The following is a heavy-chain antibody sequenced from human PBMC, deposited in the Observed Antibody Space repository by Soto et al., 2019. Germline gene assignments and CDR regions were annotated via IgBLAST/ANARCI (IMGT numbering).Heavy chain of an antibody. Sequence: GGSLRLSCAASGFTFDDYAVHWVRQAPGKGLEWVSGISWNSGSIGYADSVKGRFTISRDNAKNSLYLQMNSLRAEDTALYYCAKDIEVAGPVGDAFDIWGQGTMVTVSS. D-gene: IGHD6-19*01. J-gene: IGHJ3*02. CDR3: AKDIEVAGPVGDAFDI. CDR2: ISWNSGSI. CDR1: GFTFDDYA. V-gene: IGHV3-9*01.